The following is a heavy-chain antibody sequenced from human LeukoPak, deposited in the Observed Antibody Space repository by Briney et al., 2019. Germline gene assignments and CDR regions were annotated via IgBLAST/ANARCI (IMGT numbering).Heavy chain of an antibody. J-gene: IGHJ3*02. D-gene: IGHD5-18*01. V-gene: IGHV4-34*01. CDR1: GGSLSNYY. CDR2: INHRGST. CDR3: ARGAPKEIQLWLRLRGVAFDI. Sequence: SETLSLTCTVSGGSLSNYYWSWIRQTPGKGLEWIGEINHRGSTNYNPSLKSRVTISVDTSKNQFSLKLNSVTAADTAVYYCARGAPKEIQLWLRLRGVAFDIWGQGTMVTVSS.